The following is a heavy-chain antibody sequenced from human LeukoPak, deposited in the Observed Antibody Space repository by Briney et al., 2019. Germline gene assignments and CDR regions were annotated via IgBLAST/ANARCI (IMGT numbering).Heavy chain of an antibody. Sequence: GGSLRLSCAASGFTFTNYWMSWVRQAPGKGLELVANIKQDRSEKYYVDSVKGRFTISRDNAKNSLYLQMNSLRAEDTAVYYCARDRGYDFWSGYYTPNAFDIWGQGTMVTVSS. CDR3: ARDRGYDFWSGYYTPNAFDI. V-gene: IGHV3-7*01. D-gene: IGHD3-3*01. J-gene: IGHJ3*02. CDR2: IKQDRSEK. CDR1: GFTFTNYW.